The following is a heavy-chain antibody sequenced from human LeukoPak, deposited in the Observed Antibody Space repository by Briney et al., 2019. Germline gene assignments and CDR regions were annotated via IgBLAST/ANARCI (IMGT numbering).Heavy chain of an antibody. Sequence: GGSLRLSCAASGFTFSSYAMSWVRQAPGKGLEWVSAISGSGGSTYYADSVKGRFTISRDNSKNTLYLQMNSLRAEDTAVYYCPKVDGGQWLEVAGYYFDYWGQGTLVTVSS. J-gene: IGHJ4*02. CDR2: ISGSGGST. CDR3: PKVDGGQWLEVAGYYFDY. V-gene: IGHV3-23*01. D-gene: IGHD6-19*01. CDR1: GFTFSSYA.